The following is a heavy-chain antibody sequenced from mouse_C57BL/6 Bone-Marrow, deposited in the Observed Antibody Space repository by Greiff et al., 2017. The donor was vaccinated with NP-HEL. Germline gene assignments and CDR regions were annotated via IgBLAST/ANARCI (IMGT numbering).Heavy chain of an antibody. D-gene: IGHD1-1*01. V-gene: IGHV3-6*01. Sequence: EVKLQESGPGLVKPSQSLSLTCSVTGYSITSGYYWNWIRQFPGNKLEWMGYISYDGSNNYNPSLKNRISITRDTSTNQFFLKLNSVTTEDTATYYCARVITTVRDFDYWGQGTTLTVSS. CDR3: ARVITTVRDFDY. J-gene: IGHJ2*01. CDR1: GYSITSGYY. CDR2: ISYDGSN.